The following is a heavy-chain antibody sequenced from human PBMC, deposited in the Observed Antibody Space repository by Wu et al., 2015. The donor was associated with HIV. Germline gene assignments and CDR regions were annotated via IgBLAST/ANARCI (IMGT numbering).Heavy chain of an antibody. V-gene: IGHV1-69*13. CDR3: ARDIANYYGSGATGYYYGMDV. CDR2: IIPIFGTA. D-gene: IGHD3-10*01. Sequence: QVQLVQSGAEVKKPGSSVKVSCKASGGTFSSYAISWVRQAPGQGLEWMGRIIPIFGTANYAQKFQGRVTITADESTSTAYMELSSLRSEDTAVYYCARDIANYYGSGATGYYYGMDVWGPRGPRSPSPQ. J-gene: IGHJ6*01. CDR1: GGTFSSYA.